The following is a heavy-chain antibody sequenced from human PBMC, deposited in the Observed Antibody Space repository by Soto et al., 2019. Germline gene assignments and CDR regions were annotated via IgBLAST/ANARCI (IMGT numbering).Heavy chain of an antibody. CDR1: GFTFSTYG. J-gene: IGHJ4*02. CDR2: IWYDGSNK. Sequence: QVQLVESGGGVVQPGRSLRLSCAASGFTFSTYGMHWVRQAPGKGLEWVAAIWYDGSNKYYADSVKGRFTISRDNSKNTLYLQMNSLRTDDTAVYYCVRGPSFDYWGQGTLVTVSS. CDR3: VRGPSFDY. V-gene: IGHV3-33*01.